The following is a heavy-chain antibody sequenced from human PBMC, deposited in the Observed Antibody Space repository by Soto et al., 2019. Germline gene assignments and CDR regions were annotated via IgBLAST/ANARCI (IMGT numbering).Heavy chain of an antibody. J-gene: IGHJ5*02. CDR3: AGSSAYYDTLSGYSPNWFDP. V-gene: IGHV4-38-2*01. D-gene: IGHD3-9*01. CDR1: GDSISSGYY. Sequence: PSETLSLTCAVSGDSISSGYYWAWIRQPPGKGLEWVASIYHSGTTYYNPSLKSRVTISVDTSKNQFSLKLSYVTAADTAVYYCAGSSAYYDTLSGYSPNWFDPWGQGTLVTVSS. CDR2: IYHSGTT.